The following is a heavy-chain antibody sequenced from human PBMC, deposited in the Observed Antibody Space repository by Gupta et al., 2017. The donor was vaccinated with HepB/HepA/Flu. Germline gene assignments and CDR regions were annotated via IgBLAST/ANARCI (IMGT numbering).Heavy chain of an antibody. CDR2: LSRSGGET. Sequence: EVQLLTSGGDLVQPGCPLRLSCAASGFPFSSYAMRGVRQARGKGLEGGSTLSRSGGETYPADCVKGRFTISRDNSKSTWDLQMKSMGHEEPAVYYCAKGDSISGYEARSGDYWCQGTMVTVYS. J-gene: IGHJ4*02. V-gene: IGHV3-23*01. D-gene: IGHD6-13*01. CDR3: AKGDSISGYEARSGDY. CDR1: GFPFSSYA.